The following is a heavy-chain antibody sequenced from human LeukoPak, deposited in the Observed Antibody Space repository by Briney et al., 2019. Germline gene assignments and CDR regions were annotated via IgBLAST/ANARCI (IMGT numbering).Heavy chain of an antibody. J-gene: IGHJ6*02. V-gene: IGHV3-13*01. Sequence: GGSLRLSCAASGFTFSDYDMHWVRQATGKGLEWVSAIGTAGDTYYTGSVKGRFTISRDNAKNSLFLQMNSLRAEDTAVYYCARERYCGGGNCYLSNYYGMNVWGQGTTVTVSS. D-gene: IGHD2-15*01. CDR3: ARERYCGGGNCYLSNYYGMNV. CDR2: IGTAGDT. CDR1: GFTFSDYD.